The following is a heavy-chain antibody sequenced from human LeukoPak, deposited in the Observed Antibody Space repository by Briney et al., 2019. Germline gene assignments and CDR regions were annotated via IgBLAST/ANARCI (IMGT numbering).Heavy chain of an antibody. V-gene: IGHV4-61*01. Sequence: SETLSLTCTVSGGSVRSGSYYWSWIRQPPGKGLEWIGYIYYSGSTNCNPSLKSRVTISVDTSKNQFSLKLSSVTAADTAVYYCARSPSSSTTYYTFEYWGLGTLVTVSS. CDR1: GGSVRSGSYY. J-gene: IGHJ4*02. CDR3: ARSPSSSTTYYTFEY. D-gene: IGHD2-2*02. CDR2: IYYSGST.